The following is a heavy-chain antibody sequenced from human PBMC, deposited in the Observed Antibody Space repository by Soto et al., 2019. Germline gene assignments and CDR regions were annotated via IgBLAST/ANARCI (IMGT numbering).Heavy chain of an antibody. D-gene: IGHD3-22*01. CDR1: GGSFSDYY. CDR3: ARGAWDNSAYYFFDF. CDR2: INLNGYT. V-gene: IGHV4-34*01. J-gene: IGHJ4*02. Sequence: QVQLQQWGAGLLKPSETLSLTCAVYGGSFSDYYWTWIRQSPGKGLEWIGEINLNGYTKYSPSLQGSVTLSVDTTRKQVSLRLTSVTAADAAVYSWARGAWDNSAYYFFDFWGQGTLVTVSS.